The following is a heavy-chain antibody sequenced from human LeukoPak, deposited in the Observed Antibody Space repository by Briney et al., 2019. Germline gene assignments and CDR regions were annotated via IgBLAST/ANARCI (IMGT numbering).Heavy chain of an antibody. CDR1: GYTFTSYG. J-gene: IGHJ1*01. CDR2: MNPNSGNT. D-gene: IGHD6-13*01. Sequence: ASVKVSCKASGYTFTSYGINWVRQATGQGLEWMGWMNPNSGNTGYAQKFQGRVTMTRNTSISTAYMELSSLRSEDTAVYYCARGLGLSSSLYNEEYFQHLVQGTLVTVSS. V-gene: IGHV1-8*01. CDR3: ARGLGLSSSLYNEEYFQH.